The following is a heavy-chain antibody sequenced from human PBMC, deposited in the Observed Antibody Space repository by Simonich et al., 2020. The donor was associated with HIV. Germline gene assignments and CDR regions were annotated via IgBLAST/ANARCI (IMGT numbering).Heavy chain of an antibody. CDR3: ARALRWFDP. V-gene: IGHV1-8*03. CDR1: GYTFTSYD. Sequence: QVQLVQSGAEVKKPGASVKVSCKASGYTFTSYDIHWVRQATGQGLEWMVWMNPNSGNTDYAQKFQGRVTITRDTSINTAYMELSSLKSEDTAVYYCARALRWFDPWGQGTLVTVSS. D-gene: IGHD3-16*02. J-gene: IGHJ5*02. CDR2: MNPNSGNT.